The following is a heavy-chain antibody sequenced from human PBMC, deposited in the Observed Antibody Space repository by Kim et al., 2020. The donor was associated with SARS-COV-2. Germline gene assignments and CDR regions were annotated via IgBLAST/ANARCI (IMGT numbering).Heavy chain of an antibody. J-gene: IGHJ6*02. V-gene: IGHV3-33*06. D-gene: IGHD3-10*01. CDR3: AKGDYYGSGSYYYGMDV. Sequence: GKGRFTIYRDNSKNTLYLQMNSLRAEDTAVYYCAKGDYYGSGSYYYGMDVWGQGTTVTVSS.